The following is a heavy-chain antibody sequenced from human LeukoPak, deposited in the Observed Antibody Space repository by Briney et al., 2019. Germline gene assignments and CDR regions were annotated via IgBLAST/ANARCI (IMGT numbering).Heavy chain of an antibody. CDR1: GFTFSSYS. V-gene: IGHV3-21*01. CDR3: AREGTHDAFDI. J-gene: IGHJ3*02. CDR2: ISSSSSYI. D-gene: IGHD3-10*01. Sequence: GGSLRLSCAASGFTFSSYSMNWVRQDPGKGLEWVSSISSSSSYIYYADSVKGRFTISRDNAKNSLYLQMNSLRAEDTAVYYCAREGTHDAFDIWGQGTMVTVSS.